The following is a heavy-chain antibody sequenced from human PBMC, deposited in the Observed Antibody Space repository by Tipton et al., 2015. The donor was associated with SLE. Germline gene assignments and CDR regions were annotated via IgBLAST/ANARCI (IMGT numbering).Heavy chain of an antibody. Sequence: QLVQSGAVLKSPGESLIISCQASGYSFTTSWIGWVRQHPGKGLEWIGNIYYTGYTYTGNTYYNPSLESRLTISADTSRNQFSLKVTSVNAADTAIYYCARMLPEGQFDSWGQGTLVTVSS. CDR1: GYSFTTSW. CDR3: ARMLPEGQFDS. CDR2: IYYTGYTYTGNT. V-gene: IGHV5-51*06. J-gene: IGHJ5*01. D-gene: IGHD2-8*01.